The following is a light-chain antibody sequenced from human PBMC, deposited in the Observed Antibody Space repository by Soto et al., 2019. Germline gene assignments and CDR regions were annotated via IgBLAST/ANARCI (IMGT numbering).Light chain of an antibody. Sequence: IVLTQSPGTLSLSPGERATLSCRASQSVSNNYLAWYQQKPGQAPRLLIYNASSRATGIPDRFSGSGSGTDFTLTISRLEPEDFAVYYCQQYGSSPLAFGPGTKVDIK. J-gene: IGKJ3*01. CDR1: QSVSNNY. CDR3: QQYGSSPLA. CDR2: NAS. V-gene: IGKV3-20*01.